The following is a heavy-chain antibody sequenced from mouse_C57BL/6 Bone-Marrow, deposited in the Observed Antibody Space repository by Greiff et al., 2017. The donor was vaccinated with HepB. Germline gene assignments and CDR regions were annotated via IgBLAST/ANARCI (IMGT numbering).Heavy chain of an antibody. V-gene: IGHV7-1*01. CDR3: ARDAPEGIWFAY. Sequence: EVNVVESGGGLVQSGRSLRLSCATSGFTFSDFYMEWVRQSPGKGLEWIAASRNKANDYTTEYSASVKGRFIVSRDTSQSILYLQMNALRAEDTAIYYCARDAPEGIWFAYWGQGTLVTVSA. CDR1: GFTFSDFY. J-gene: IGHJ3*01. CDR2: SRNKANDYTT.